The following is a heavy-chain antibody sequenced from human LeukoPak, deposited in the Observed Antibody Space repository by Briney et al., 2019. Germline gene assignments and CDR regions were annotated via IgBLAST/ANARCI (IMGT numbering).Heavy chain of an antibody. CDR3: ASETYYYDSSGYYFVRP. V-gene: IGHV3-53*01. J-gene: IGHJ5*02. Sequence: GGCLRLSCAASGFTVSSNYMSWVRQAPGKGLEWVSVIYSGGSTYYADSVKGRFTISRDNSKNTLYLQMNSLRAEDTAVYYCASETYYYDSSGYYFVRPWGQGTLVTVSS. CDR1: GFTVSSNY. CDR2: IYSGGST. D-gene: IGHD3-22*01.